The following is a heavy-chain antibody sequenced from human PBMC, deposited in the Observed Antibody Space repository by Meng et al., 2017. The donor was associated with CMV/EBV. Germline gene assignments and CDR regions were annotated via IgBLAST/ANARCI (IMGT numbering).Heavy chain of an antibody. J-gene: IGHJ6*02. D-gene: IGHD2-2*01. Sequence: SVKVSCKASGGTFSSHAISWVRQAPGQGLEWMGGIIPIFGTANYAQKFQGRVTITTDESTSTAYMELSSLRSEDTAVYYCARPVTIGYCSSTSCYYPYGMDVWGQGTTVTVSS. V-gene: IGHV1-69*05. CDR3: ARPVTIGYCSSTSCYYPYGMDV. CDR1: GGTFSSHA. CDR2: IIPIFGTA.